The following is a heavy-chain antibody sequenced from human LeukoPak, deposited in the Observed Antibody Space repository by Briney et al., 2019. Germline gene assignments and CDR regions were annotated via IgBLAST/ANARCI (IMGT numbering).Heavy chain of an antibody. CDR1: ANTFTGYY. J-gene: IGHJ3*02. Sequence: ASVKVSCKASANTFTGYYTHWVRQAPGQGLEWMGWINPNRGGTNYAQKFHGRVTMTRDTSISTAYMQLSRLTSDDTAVYYCARLGSSDIWGQGTMVSVSS. CDR2: INPNRGGT. D-gene: IGHD3-16*01. CDR3: ARLGSSDI. V-gene: IGHV1-2*02.